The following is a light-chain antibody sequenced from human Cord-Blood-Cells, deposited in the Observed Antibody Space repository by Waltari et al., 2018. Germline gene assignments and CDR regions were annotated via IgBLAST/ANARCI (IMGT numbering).Light chain of an antibody. CDR2: WAS. CDR1: QSFLYSSNNKNY. J-gene: IGKJ2*01. V-gene: IGKV4-1*01. Sequence: DIVMTQSPDYLAVSLGERATINCKSRQSFLYSSNNKNYLAWYQQKPGQPPKLLIYWASTRESGVPDRFSGSGSGTDFTLTISSLQAEDVAVYYCQQYYSTPYTFGQGTKLEIK. CDR3: QQYYSTPYT.